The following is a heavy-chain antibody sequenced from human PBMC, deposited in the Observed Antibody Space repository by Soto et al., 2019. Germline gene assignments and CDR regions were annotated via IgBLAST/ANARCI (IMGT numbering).Heavy chain of an antibody. CDR1: GGSFSGYY. CDR3: ARGGSCSSTSCYAPRGVRYFDL. CDR2: INHSGST. Sequence: QVQLQQWGAGLLKPSETLSLTCAVYGGSFSGYYWSWIRQPPGKGLEWIGEINHSGSTNYNPSLKSRVTISVDTSKNQFSLKLSSGTAADTAVYYCARGGSCSSTSCYAPRGVRYFDLWGRGTLVTVSS. J-gene: IGHJ2*01. V-gene: IGHV4-34*01. D-gene: IGHD2-2*01.